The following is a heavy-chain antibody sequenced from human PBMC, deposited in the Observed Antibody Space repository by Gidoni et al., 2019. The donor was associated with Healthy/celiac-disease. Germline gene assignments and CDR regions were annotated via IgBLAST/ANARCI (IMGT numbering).Heavy chain of an antibody. J-gene: IGHJ3*02. CDR2: ISGSGGST. D-gene: IGHD2-8*01. Sequence: EVQLLESGGGLVQPGGSLRLSCAASGFTFSSYAMRWVRQAPGKGLEWVSAISGSGGSTYYADSVKGRFTISRDNSKNTLYLQMNSLRAEDTAVYYCAKEGGLGYCTNGVCPTNGAFDIWGQGTMVTVSS. V-gene: IGHV3-23*01. CDR3: AKEGGLGYCTNGVCPTNGAFDI. CDR1: GFTFSSYA.